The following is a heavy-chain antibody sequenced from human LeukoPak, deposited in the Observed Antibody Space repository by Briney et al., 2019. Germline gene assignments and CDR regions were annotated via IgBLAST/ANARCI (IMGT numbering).Heavy chain of an antibody. CDR1: GHPFSDYY. CDR2: IDPKNGDT. J-gene: IGHJ4*02. Sequence: GASVKVSCKTSGHPFSDYYIHWIRQASGQGLESMGWIDPKNGDTKYAQRSQGRLTISMDTSIDTVYMELSSLRYDDTAVYYCARLSALWGQGTLVTVSS. V-gene: IGHV1-2*02. CDR3: ARLSAL.